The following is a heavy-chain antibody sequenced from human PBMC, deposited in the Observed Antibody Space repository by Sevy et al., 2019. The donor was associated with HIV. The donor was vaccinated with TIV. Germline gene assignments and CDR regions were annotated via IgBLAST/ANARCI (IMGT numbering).Heavy chain of an antibody. J-gene: IGHJ4*02. Sequence: GGSLRLSCTASGFTFSGSVMHWVRQASGKGLEWVGRIRSRANNYATAYGASVTGRFIISRDDSKNTSYLQMNSLKTEDTAVYYCTRLTMTWDWGQGTLVTVSS. V-gene: IGHV3-73*01. D-gene: IGHD3-3*01. CDR1: GFTFSGSV. CDR2: IRSRANNYAT. CDR3: TRLTMTWD.